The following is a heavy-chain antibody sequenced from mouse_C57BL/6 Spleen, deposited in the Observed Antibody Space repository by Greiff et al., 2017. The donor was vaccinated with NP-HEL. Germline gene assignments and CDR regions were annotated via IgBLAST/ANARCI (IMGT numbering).Heavy chain of an antibody. D-gene: IGHD2-4*01. CDR2: IYPGDGDT. Sequence: LVESGPELVKPGASVKISCKASGYAFSSSWMNWVKQRPGKGLEWIGRIYPGDGDTNYNGKFKGKATLTADKSSSTAYMQLSSLPSEDSAVYFCARERVYDYDGDAYWYFDVWGTGTTVTVSS. J-gene: IGHJ1*03. CDR3: ARERVYDYDGDAYWYFDV. CDR1: GYAFSSSW. V-gene: IGHV1-82*01.